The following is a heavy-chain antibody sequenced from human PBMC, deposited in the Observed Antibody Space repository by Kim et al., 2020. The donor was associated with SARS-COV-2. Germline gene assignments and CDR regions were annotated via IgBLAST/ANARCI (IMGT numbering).Heavy chain of an antibody. CDR3: ARKRYGEFDY. D-gene: IGHD1-26*01. CDR2: T. J-gene: IGHJ4*02. Sequence: TSSNQSLRSRVPISVDTSKNQFSLKLSFVTAADTAVYYCARKRYGEFDYWGQGTLVTVSS. V-gene: IGHV4-34*01.